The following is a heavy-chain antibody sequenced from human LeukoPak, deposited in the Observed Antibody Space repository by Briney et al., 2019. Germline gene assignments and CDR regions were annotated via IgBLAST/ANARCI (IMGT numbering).Heavy chain of an antibody. V-gene: IGHV4-39*01. Sequence: SETLSLTCTVSGGSISSSSYYWGWIRQPPGKGLEWIGSIYYSGSTYYNPSLKSRVTISVDTSKNQFSLKLSSVTAADTAVYSCARSGTGGMDVWGQGTTVTVSS. CDR3: ARSGTGGMDV. J-gene: IGHJ6*02. CDR2: IYYSGST. CDR1: GGSISSSSYY.